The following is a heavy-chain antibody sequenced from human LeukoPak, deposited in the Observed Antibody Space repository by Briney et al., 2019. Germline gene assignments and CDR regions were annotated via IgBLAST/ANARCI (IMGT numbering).Heavy chain of an antibody. Sequence: GGSLRLSCAASGFTLSSNHMSWVRQAPGKGLEWVSVINSGGSTYYSDSVTGRFTISRDNSKNTLYLQMNSLRAEDTAVYYCARVRFLVVVTGFDYWGQGTLVTVSS. CDR3: ARVRFLVVVTGFDY. CDR2: INSGGST. V-gene: IGHV3-66*01. CDR1: GFTLSSNH. J-gene: IGHJ4*02. D-gene: IGHD2-21*02.